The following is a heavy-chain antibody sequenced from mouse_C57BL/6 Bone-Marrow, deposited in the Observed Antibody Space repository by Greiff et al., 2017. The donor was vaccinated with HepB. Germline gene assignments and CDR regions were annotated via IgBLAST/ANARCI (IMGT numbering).Heavy chain of an antibody. D-gene: IGHD1-1*01. Sequence: DVKLVESEGGLVQPGSSMKLSCTASGFTFSDYYMAWVRQVPEKGLEWVANINYDGSSTYYLDSLKSRFIISRDNAKNILYLQMSSLKSEDTATYYCARAWVYYGSTHWYFDVWGTGTTVTVSS. V-gene: IGHV5-16*01. CDR2: INYDGSST. CDR1: GFTFSDYY. CDR3: ARAWVYYGSTHWYFDV. J-gene: IGHJ1*03.